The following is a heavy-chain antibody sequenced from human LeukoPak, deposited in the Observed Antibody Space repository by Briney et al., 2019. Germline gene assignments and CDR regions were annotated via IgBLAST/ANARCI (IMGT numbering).Heavy chain of an antibody. CDR3: ARSFNRGIAVAGTEFDY. CDR2: IYPGDSDT. Sequence: GESLQISCKGSGYSFTSYWIGWVRQMPGKGLEWMGIIYPGDSDTRYSPSFQGQVTISADKSISTAYLQWSSLKASDTAMYYCARSFNRGIAVAGTEFDYWGQGTLVTVSS. CDR1: GYSFTSYW. J-gene: IGHJ4*02. V-gene: IGHV5-51*01. D-gene: IGHD6-19*01.